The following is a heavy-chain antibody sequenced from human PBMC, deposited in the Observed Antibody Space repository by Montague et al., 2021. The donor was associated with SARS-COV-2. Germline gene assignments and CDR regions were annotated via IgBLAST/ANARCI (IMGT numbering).Heavy chain of an antibody. D-gene: IGHD5-18*01. CDR1: GGSISSYY. CDR3: ARGDVDTAMVYYFDY. V-gene: IGHV4-59*01. Sequence: SETLSLTCTVSGGSISSYYWSWIRQPPGKGLEWIGYIYYGGSTNYNPSLKSRVTISVDTSKNQFSLKLSSVTAADTAVYYCARGDVDTAMVYYFDYWGQGTLVTVSS. J-gene: IGHJ4*02. CDR2: IYYGGST.